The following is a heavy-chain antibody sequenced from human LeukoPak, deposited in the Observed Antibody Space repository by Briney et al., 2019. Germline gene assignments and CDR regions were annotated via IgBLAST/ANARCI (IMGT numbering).Heavy chain of an antibody. CDR1: GYTFTSYY. J-gene: IGHJ2*01. CDR2: INPNSGGT. Sequence: VASVKVSCKASGYTFTSYYMHWVRQAPGQGLEWMGIINPNSGGTNYAQKFQGSVTMTRDTSISTAYMELTRLNSDDTAVYYCAKNMGYGDYWYFDLWGRGTLVTVSS. V-gene: IGHV1-2*02. D-gene: IGHD4-17*01. CDR3: AKNMGYGDYWYFDL.